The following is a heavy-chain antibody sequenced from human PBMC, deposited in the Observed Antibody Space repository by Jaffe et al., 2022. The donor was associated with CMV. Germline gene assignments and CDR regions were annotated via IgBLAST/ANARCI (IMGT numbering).Heavy chain of an antibody. J-gene: IGHJ3*01. CDR3: ASTRDVDNNGLRPPPLVFDA. CDR1: GGSIRNYY. CDR2: IYYSGYT. D-gene: IGHD2-8*01. V-gene: IGHV4-59*08. Sequence: QVQLQESGPGLVKPSETLSLTCTVSGGSIRNYYWSWIRQSPGKGLECLGYIYYSGYTNYNPSLKSQITMSVDTSKNQFSLKLRSVTAADTAVYYCASTRDVDNNGLRPPPLVFDAWGQGTMVTVSS.